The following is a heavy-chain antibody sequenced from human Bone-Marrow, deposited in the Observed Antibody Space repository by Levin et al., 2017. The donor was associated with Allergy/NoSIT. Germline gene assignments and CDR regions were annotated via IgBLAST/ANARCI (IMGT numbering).Heavy chain of an antibody. CDR1: GFSLTTRGVG. V-gene: IGHV2-5*02. Sequence: ESGPTLVKPPQTLTLTCAFFGFSLTTRGVGVAWIRPPPGKAPEWLAVVYWDDDKRYSPSLKSRLSITKDTSKNQVVLTLSNVDPVDTATYYCAQNKDHFDSSGYPTTNNWFDSWGQGTQVTVSS. CDR3: AQNKDHFDSSGYPTTNNWFDS. D-gene: IGHD3-22*01. J-gene: IGHJ5*01. CDR2: VYWDDDK.